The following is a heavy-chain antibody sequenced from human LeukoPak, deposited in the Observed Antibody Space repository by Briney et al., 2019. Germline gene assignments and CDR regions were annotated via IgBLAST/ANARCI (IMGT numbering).Heavy chain of an antibody. CDR3: ARSRSITGTALAWYFFDY. CDR2: IRSDGSDK. Sequence: GGSLRLSCAASGFPFSSYGMHWVRQAPGKGLEWVAFIRSDGSDKFYADSVRGRFTISRDNAKNSLYLQMNSVRAEDTAVYYCARSRSITGTALAWYFFDYWGQGALVTVSS. V-gene: IGHV3-30*02. J-gene: IGHJ4*02. CDR1: GFPFSSYG. D-gene: IGHD1-7*01.